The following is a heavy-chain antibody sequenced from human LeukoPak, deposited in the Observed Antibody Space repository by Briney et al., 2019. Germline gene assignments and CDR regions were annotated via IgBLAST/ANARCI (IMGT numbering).Heavy chain of an antibody. CDR1: GGSISSYY. CDR2: IYYSGST. V-gene: IGHV4-59*01. Sequence: PSETLSLTCTVSGGSISSYYWSWIRQPPGKGLEWIGYIYYSGSTNYNPSLKSRVTISVDTSKNQFSLKLSSVTAAGTAVYYCARVSGDYDFWSGYYQGNWFDPWGQGTLVTVSS. D-gene: IGHD3-3*01. CDR3: ARVSGDYDFWSGYYQGNWFDP. J-gene: IGHJ5*02.